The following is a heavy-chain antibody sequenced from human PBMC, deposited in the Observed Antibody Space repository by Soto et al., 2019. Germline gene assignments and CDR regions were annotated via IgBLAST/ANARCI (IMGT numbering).Heavy chain of an antibody. Sequence: SGGSLRLSCAASGFTFSSYAMSWVRQAPGKGLEWVSAIGGSGGSTYYADSVKGRFTISRDNSKNTLYLQMNSLRAEDTAAYYCAKGLSGNYYYYYGMDVWGQGTTVTVSS. CDR3: AKGLSGNYYYYYGMDV. J-gene: IGHJ6*02. V-gene: IGHV3-23*01. CDR1: GFTFSSYA. CDR2: IGGSGGST. D-gene: IGHD1-26*01.